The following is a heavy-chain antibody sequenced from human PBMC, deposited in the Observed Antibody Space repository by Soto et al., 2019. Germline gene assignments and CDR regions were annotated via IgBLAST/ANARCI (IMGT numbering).Heavy chain of an antibody. CDR1: GFTFCDYA. V-gene: IGHV3-49*03. CDR2: IRSKAYGGTT. CDR3: TRDQTTIFGVVNYYYYGMDV. Sequence: PGGSLRLSCTASGFTFCDYAMSWFRQAPGKGLEWVGFIRSKAYGGTTEYAASVKGRFTISRDDSKSIAYLQMNSLKTEDTAVYYCTRDQTTIFGVVNYYYYGMDVWGQGTTVTVSS. D-gene: IGHD3-3*01. J-gene: IGHJ6*02.